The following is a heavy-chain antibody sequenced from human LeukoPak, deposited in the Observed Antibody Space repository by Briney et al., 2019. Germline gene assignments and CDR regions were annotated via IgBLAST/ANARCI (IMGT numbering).Heavy chain of an antibody. V-gene: IGHV3-74*01. CDR2: INSDGSST. CDR3: ARITDVDTGYYDSRSPTIDY. CDR1: GFTFSSYW. D-gene: IGHD3-22*01. J-gene: IGHJ4*02. Sequence: GGSLRLSCAASGFTFSSYWMHWVRQAPGKGLVWVSRINSDGSSTSYADSVKGRFTISRENAKNTLYLQMNSLRAEDTAVFYCARITDVDTGYYDSRSPTIDYWGQGTLVTVSP.